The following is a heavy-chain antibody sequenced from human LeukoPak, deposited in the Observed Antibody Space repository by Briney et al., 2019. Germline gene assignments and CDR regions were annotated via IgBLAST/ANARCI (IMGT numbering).Heavy chain of an antibody. CDR2: INHSGST. J-gene: IGHJ4*02. D-gene: IGHD4-17*01. CDR3: ARGEVHDYGDYGFFDY. CDR1: GGSFSGYY. Sequence: PSETLSLTCAVYGGSFSGYYWSWIRQPPGKGLEWIGEINHSGSTNYNPSLKSRVTLSVDTSKNQFSLKLSSVTAADTAVYYCARGEVHDYGDYGFFDYWGQGTLVTVSS. V-gene: IGHV4-34*01.